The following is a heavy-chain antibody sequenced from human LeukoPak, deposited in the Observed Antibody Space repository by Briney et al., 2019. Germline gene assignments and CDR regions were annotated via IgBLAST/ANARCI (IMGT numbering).Heavy chain of an antibody. Sequence: SETLSLTCTVSGYSISSGYYWGWIQQPPGKGLEWIGSIFHGGSSYYNASLMSRVTISVDTSKNQFSLKLSSVTAADTAVYYCARGENPLNVNIAIIDYWGQGTQVTVSS. D-gene: IGHD6-13*01. J-gene: IGHJ4*02. CDR3: ARGENPLNVNIAIIDY. V-gene: IGHV4-38-2*02. CDR2: IFHGGSS. CDR1: GYSISSGYY.